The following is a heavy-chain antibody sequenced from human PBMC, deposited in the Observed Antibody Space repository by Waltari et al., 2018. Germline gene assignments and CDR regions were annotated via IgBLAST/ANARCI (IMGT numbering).Heavy chain of an antibody. CDR3: AREGITMVRGNWYFDL. J-gene: IGHJ2*01. Sequence: QVQLQEPGPGLVKPSGTLSLTCDVSGGSISSSTWWSRARQPPGKGLEWIGEIYHSGSTNYNPSLKSRVTISVDKSKNQFSLKLSSVTAADTAVYYCAREGITMVRGNWYFDLWGRGTLVTVSS. CDR1: GGSISSSTW. CDR2: IYHSGST. V-gene: IGHV4-4*02. D-gene: IGHD3-10*01.